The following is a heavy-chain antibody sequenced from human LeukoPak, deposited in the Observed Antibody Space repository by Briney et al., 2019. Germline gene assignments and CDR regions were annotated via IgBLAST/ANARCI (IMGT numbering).Heavy chain of an antibody. V-gene: IGHV3-21*01. D-gene: IGHD2-15*01. CDR1: GFTFSSYS. CDR2: ISSSSSYI. CDR3: ARDLDSYCSGGSCYSDH. Sequence: GGSLRLSCAASGFTFSSYSMNWVRQAPGKGLEWVSSISSSSSYIYYADSVKGRFTISRDNAKNSLYLQMNSLRAEDTAVYYCARDLDSYCSGGSCYSDHWGQGTLVTVSS. J-gene: IGHJ4*02.